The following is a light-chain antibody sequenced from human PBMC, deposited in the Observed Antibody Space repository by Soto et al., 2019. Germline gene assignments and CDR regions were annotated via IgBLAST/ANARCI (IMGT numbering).Light chain of an antibody. CDR2: AAS. J-gene: IGKJ1*01. Sequence: DIQMTQSPSSLSASVGDRVTITCRASQDISNYLAWYQQKPGKVPKFLIYAASALQPGVPSRFSGSGSGTDFTLTISRLEPEDFAVYYCQQYVSSSMWTFGQGTKVEIK. CDR3: QQYVSSSMWT. CDR1: QDISNY. V-gene: IGKV1-27*01.